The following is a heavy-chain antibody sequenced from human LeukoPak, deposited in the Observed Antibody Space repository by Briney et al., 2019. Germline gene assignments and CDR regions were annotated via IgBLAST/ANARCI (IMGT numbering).Heavy chain of an antibody. D-gene: IGHD5-12*01. J-gene: IGHJ4*02. V-gene: IGHV3-23*01. CDR2: ISGGGGST. Sequence: PGGPLRLSCAASGFTFSSYAMSWVRQAPGKGLEWVSAISGGGGSTYYAGSVKGRFTISRDNSKNTLFLQMNSLRAEDTAVYYCAKDRGYSGYDPLDYWGQGTLVTVSS. CDR3: AKDRGYSGYDPLDY. CDR1: GFTFSSYA.